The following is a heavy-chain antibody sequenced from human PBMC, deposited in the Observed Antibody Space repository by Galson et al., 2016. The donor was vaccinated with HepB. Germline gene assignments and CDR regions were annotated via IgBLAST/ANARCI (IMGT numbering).Heavy chain of an antibody. J-gene: IGHJ4*02. Sequence: SLRPSCAASGFTFSPYSMNWVRQAPGKGLEWVSYISSGSATTYYADSVKGRFTISRDNAKNSLYLQMNSLRDEDTAVYYCAKSYSTAYYSAWDYWGQGTLVTVPS. CDR3: AKSYSTAYYSAWDY. CDR1: GFTFSPYS. V-gene: IGHV3-48*02. D-gene: IGHD1-26*01. CDR2: ISSGSATT.